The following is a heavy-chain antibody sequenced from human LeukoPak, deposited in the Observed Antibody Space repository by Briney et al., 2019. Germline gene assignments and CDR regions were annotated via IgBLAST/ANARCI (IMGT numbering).Heavy chain of an antibody. CDR1: GYTFTSYG. V-gene: IGHV1-18*01. Sequence: ASVKVSCKASGYTFTSYGISWVRQAPGQGLEWMGWISAYNGNTNYAQELQGRVTMTTDTSTSTAYMELRSLRSDDTAVYYCARDSRPGGYDYGDYNEEGYWGQGTLVTVSS. CDR2: ISAYNGNT. J-gene: IGHJ4*02. CDR3: ARDSRPGGYDYGDYNEEGY. D-gene: IGHD4-17*01.